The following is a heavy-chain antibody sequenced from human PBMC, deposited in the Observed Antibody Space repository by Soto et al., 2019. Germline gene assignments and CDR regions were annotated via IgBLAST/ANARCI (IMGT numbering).Heavy chain of an antibody. J-gene: IGHJ4*02. CDR2: INPSGGSA. V-gene: IGHV1-46*01. CDR3: ARVLGGATPFFVY. CDR1: GYTFTSYL. Sequence: ASVKVSCKASGYTFTSYLIHWVRQAPGQGLEWMGIINPSGGSANYAQKFQGRVTMTRDTSTSTVYMELSSLRSEDTAVYYCARVLGGATPFFVYWGQGTLVTVSS. D-gene: IGHD1-26*01.